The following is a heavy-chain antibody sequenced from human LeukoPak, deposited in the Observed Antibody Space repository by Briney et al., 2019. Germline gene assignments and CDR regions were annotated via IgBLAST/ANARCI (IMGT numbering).Heavy chain of an antibody. CDR3: ATDGAGLDT. CDR2: ISSSGSTI. CDR1: GFTFSSYE. J-gene: IGHJ5*02. Sequence: PGGSLRLSCAASGFTFSSYEMNWVRQAPGKGLEWVSYISSSGSTIYYADSVKGRFTISRDNAKKSLYLEMNNLRAEDTAVYYCATDGAGLDTWGQGVLVTVSS. V-gene: IGHV3-48*03.